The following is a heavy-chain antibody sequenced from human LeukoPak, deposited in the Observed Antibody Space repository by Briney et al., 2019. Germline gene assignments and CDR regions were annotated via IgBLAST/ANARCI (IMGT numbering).Heavy chain of an antibody. J-gene: IGHJ6*02. CDR1: GDSVSSNSAA. CDR3: VRQYSSGWNYYYGMDV. CDR2: TYYRSKWYN. V-gene: IGHV6-1*01. Sequence: SQTLSLTCAISGDSVSSNSAAWHWIRQSPSRGLEWLGRTYYRSKWYNDYAVSVKSRININPDTSKNQFSLHLNSVTPEDTAVYYCVRQYSSGWNYYYGMDVWGQGPTSPSP. D-gene: IGHD6-19*01.